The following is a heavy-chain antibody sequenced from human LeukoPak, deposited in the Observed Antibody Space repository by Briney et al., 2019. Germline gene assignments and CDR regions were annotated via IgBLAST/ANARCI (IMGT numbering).Heavy chain of an antibody. V-gene: IGHV3-23*01. CDR2: LSSSGDNT. D-gene: IGHD3-22*01. J-gene: IGHJ4*02. Sequence: PGGPLRLPCAASGFTYHIFAKSWLRQAPGEGLMWVSDLSSSGDNTFYADSVKGRFTISRDNSRYTLYLQMNSLRAEDAAMYYCAKDRPNYHESNGHYYRRNGDYWGQGTLVTVSS. CDR3: AKDRPNYHESNGHYYRRNGDY. CDR1: GFTYHIFA.